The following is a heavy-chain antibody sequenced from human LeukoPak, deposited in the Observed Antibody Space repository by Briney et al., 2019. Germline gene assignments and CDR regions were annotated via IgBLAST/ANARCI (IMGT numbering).Heavy chain of an antibody. CDR1: GFTFSSYW. J-gene: IGHJ4*02. V-gene: IGHV3-66*01. D-gene: IGHD2-21*01. Sequence: PGGSLRLSCAASGFTFSSYWMHWVRQAPGKGLVWVSLIYSGGSTYYADSVKGRFTISRDNSKNTLYLQMNSLRAEDTAVYYCAKAPPIVVGGSDYWGQGTLVTVSS. CDR3: AKAPPIVVGGSDY. CDR2: IYSGGST.